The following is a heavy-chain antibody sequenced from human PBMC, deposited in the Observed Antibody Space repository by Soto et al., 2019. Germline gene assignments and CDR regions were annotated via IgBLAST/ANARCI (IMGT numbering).Heavy chain of an antibody. CDR3: AREACSGGSCYYYYYMDV. Sequence: PGGSLRLSCTTSGFTFSGYSMSWVRQAPGRGLEWVANIKQDGSEKYYVDSVKGRFTISRDNAKNSLYLQMNSLRAEDTAVYYCAREACSGGSCYYYYYMDVWGKGTTVTVSS. D-gene: IGHD2-15*01. J-gene: IGHJ6*03. CDR1: GFTFSGYS. CDR2: IKQDGSEK. V-gene: IGHV3-7*01.